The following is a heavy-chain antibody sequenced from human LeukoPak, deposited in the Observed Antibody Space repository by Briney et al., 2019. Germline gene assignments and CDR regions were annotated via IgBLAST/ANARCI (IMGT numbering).Heavy chain of an antibody. Sequence: GGSLRLSCTLAGITPAAYAMSWVRQAAREWREWVGFIRSEAYGGTTEYAASVKGRFTISRDDSKSIAYLQMNSLKTEDTAVYYCTRDVRGAYYGSGKFDYWVQGTLVTVSS. J-gene: IGHJ4*02. CDR3: TRDVRGAYYGSGKFDY. CDR2: IRSEAYGGTT. CDR1: GITPAAYA. V-gene: IGHV3-49*04. D-gene: IGHD3-10*01.